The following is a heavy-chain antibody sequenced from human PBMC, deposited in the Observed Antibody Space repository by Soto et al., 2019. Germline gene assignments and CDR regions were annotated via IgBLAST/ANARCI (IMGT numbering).Heavy chain of an antibody. CDR2: IYPGDSDT. CDR1: GYSFTSYW. Sequence: PGESLKISCKGSGYSFTSYWIGWVRQMPGKGLEWMGIIYPGDSDTRYSPSFQGQVTISADKSISTAYLQWSSLKASDTAMYYCARHSVEMASREGWFDPWGQGTLVTVSS. D-gene: IGHD1-26*01. CDR3: ARHSVEMASREGWFDP. V-gene: IGHV5-51*01. J-gene: IGHJ5*02.